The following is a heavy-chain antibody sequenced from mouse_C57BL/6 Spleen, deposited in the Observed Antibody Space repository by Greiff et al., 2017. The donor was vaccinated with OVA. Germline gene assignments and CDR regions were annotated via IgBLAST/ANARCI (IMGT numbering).Heavy chain of an antibody. D-gene: IGHD2-3*01. Sequence: EVKVEESGGGLVKPGGSLKLSCAASGFTFSSYTMSWVRQTPEKRLEWVATISGGGGNTYYPDSVKGRFTIPRDNAKNTLYLQLSSLRSEDTALYYCARHDGYYWYFDVWGTGTTVTVSS. CDR2: ISGGGGNT. V-gene: IGHV5-9*01. J-gene: IGHJ1*03. CDR1: GFTFSSYT. CDR3: ARHDGYYWYFDV.